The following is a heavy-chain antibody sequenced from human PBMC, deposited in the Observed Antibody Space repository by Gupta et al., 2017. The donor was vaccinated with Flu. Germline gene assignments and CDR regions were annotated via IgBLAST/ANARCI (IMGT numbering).Heavy chain of an antibody. J-gene: IGHJ6*02. CDR2: INHSGST. V-gene: IGHV4-34*01. CDR3: ARVKQWLDRRYYYGMDV. Sequence: QVQLQQWGAGLLKPSETLSLTGAVYGGSFSGYYWSWIRQPPGKGLEWIGEINHSGSTNYNPSLKSRVTISVDTSKNQFSRKLSSVTAADTAVYYCARVKQWLDRRYYYGMDVWGQGTTVTVSS. D-gene: IGHD6-19*01. CDR1: GGSFSGYY.